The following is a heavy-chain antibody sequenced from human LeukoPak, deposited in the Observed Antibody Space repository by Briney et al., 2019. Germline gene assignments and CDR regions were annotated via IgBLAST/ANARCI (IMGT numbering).Heavy chain of an antibody. Sequence: SETLSLTCTVSGGSISSDRWSWTRQAPGKALEWIGYIYYSGTTTYNPSLKSRVTISVDTSKNQFSLRLSSLTAADTAVYYCARFSMGWGYYYGMDVWGKGTTVSVSS. J-gene: IGHJ6*04. D-gene: IGHD2/OR15-2a*01. CDR1: GGSISSDR. CDR3: ARFSMGWGYYYGMDV. CDR2: IYYSGTT. V-gene: IGHV4-59*01.